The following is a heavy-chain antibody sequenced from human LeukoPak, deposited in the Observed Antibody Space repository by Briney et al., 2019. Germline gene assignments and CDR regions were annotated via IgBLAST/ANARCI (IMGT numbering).Heavy chain of an antibody. CDR1: GGTFSSYA. Sequence: SVKVSCKASGGTFSSYAISWVRQAPGQGLEWMGGIIPIFGTTSYAQKFQDRVTITADKSTSTAYMELSSLRSEDTAVYYCARVVGLTGYSSSWYSGYYYYMDVWGKGTTVTVSS. D-gene: IGHD6-13*01. V-gene: IGHV1-69*06. CDR2: IIPIFGTT. J-gene: IGHJ6*03. CDR3: ARVVGLTGYSSSWYSGYYYYMDV.